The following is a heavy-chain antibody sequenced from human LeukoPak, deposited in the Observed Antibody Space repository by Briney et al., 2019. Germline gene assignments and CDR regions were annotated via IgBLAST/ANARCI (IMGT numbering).Heavy chain of an antibody. CDR3: AREGRMSMGIEY. CDR1: GGSLSGYF. CDR2: INHSGTT. V-gene: IGHV4-34*01. Sequence: SETLSLTCGVYGGSLSGYFWSWMRQPPGKGLEWIGEINHSGTTNFNPSLKSRDTISVDTSKNQFSLKLSSVTAADTAVYFCAREGRMSMGIEYWGQGTPVTVSS. D-gene: IGHD4/OR15-4a*01. J-gene: IGHJ4*02.